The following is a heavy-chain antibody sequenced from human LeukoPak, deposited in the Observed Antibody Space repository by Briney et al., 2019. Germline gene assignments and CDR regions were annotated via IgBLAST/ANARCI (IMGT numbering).Heavy chain of an antibody. CDR1: GGSINYYY. Sequence: SETLSPTCTVSGGSINYYYWMWIRQPPGKGLEWIGYIYYSGGTHYNPSLKSRVTMLVDTSKNQFSLKLTAVTAADTAVYYCAREGDMLGTGYAFHIWGQGTMVTVSS. D-gene: IGHD3-16*01. CDR3: AREGDMLGTGYAFHI. V-gene: IGHV4-59*01. CDR2: IYYSGGT. J-gene: IGHJ3*02.